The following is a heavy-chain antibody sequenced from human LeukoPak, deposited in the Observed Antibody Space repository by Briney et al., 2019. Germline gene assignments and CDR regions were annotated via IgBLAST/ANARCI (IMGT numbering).Heavy chain of an antibody. CDR2: INPSGGST. D-gene: IGHD6-19*01. CDR1: GYTFTSYY. CDR3: ARDRRNIAMAGTQTEHFDY. V-gene: IGHV1-46*01. J-gene: IGHJ4*02. Sequence: ASVKVSCKASGYTFTSYYMHWVRQAPGQGLEWMGIINPSGGSTSYAQKFQGRVTMTRDMSTSTVYMELSSLRSEDTAVYYCARDRRNIAMAGTQTEHFDYWGQGTLVTVSS.